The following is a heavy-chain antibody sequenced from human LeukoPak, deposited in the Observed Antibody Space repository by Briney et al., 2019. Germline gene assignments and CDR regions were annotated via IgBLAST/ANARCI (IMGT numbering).Heavy chain of an antibody. Sequence: KPSETLSLTPAVYVGSFSVYYWSGIPAPPAKGREWSEEINHSGSTNYNPSLQSRVTMPVDTSKHRFSLKLSSVTDAHTAVYYGAREQAAYDCWSGCDPRGYFDYWGQGTLVTVSS. D-gene: IGHD3-3*01. J-gene: IGHJ4*02. CDR2: INHSGST. CDR1: VGSFSVYY. V-gene: IGHV4-34*01. CDR3: AREQAAYDCWSGCDPRGYFDY.